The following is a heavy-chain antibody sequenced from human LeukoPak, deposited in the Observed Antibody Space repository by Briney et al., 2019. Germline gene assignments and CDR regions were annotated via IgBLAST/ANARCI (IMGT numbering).Heavy chain of an antibody. CDR1: GFTFSSYS. J-gene: IGHJ6*02. CDR2: ISSSSSYI. Sequence: PGGSLRLSCAASGFTFSSYSMNWVRQAPGKGLEWVSSISSSSSYIYYADSVKGRFTISRDNAKNSLYLQRNSLRAEDTAVYYCARPLAGGQNYGMDVWGQGTTVTVSS. CDR3: ARPLAGGQNYGMDV. V-gene: IGHV3-21*01. D-gene: IGHD2-15*01.